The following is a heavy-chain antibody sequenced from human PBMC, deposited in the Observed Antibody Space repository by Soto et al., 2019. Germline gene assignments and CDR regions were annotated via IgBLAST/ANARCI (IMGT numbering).Heavy chain of an antibody. Sequence: PGGSLRLSCAASGFTFDDYTMHWVRQAPGKGLEWVSLISWDGGSTYYADSVKGRFTISRGNSKNSLYLQMNSLRTEDTALYYCAKEAAAGIDYWGQGTLVTVSS. CDR2: ISWDGGST. J-gene: IGHJ4*02. CDR1: GFTFDDYT. CDR3: AKEAAAGIDY. D-gene: IGHD6-13*01. V-gene: IGHV3-43*01.